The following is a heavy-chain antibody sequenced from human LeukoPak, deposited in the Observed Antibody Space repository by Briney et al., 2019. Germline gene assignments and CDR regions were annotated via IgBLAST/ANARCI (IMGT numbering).Heavy chain of an antibody. V-gene: IGHV3-13*01. J-gene: IGHJ5*02. CDR3: ARDSGSAGFDP. Sequence: GGSLRLSYAASGFTFSSYDMHWVRQATRKGLEWVSAIGTAGDTYYPGSVKGRFTISRENAKNSLYLQMNSLRAGDTAVYYCARDSGSAGFDPWGQGTLVTVSS. D-gene: IGHD3-10*01. CDR1: GFTFSSYD. CDR2: IGTAGDT.